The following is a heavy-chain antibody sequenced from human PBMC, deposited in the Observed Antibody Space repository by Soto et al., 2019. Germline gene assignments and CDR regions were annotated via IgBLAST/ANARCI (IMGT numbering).Heavy chain of an antibody. V-gene: IGHV1-8*01. D-gene: IGHD2-15*01. CDR3: ARGRYLYCSGGSCYHPGGDY. CDR2: MNPNSGNT. J-gene: IGHJ4*02. CDR1: GYTFTSYD. Sequence: ASVKVSCKASGYTFTSYDINWVRQATGQGLEWMGWMNPNSGNTGYAQKFQGRVTMTRNTSISTAYMELSSLRSEDTAVYYCARGRYLYCSGGSCYHPGGDYWGQGTLVTVSS.